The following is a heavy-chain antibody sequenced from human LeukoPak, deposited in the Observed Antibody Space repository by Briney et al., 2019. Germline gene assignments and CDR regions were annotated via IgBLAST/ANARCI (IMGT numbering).Heavy chain of an antibody. Sequence: ASVRVSCTASGYTFTGYYMHWVRQAPGHGLEWMGWINPNSGGTNYAQKFQGRVTMTRDTSISTAYMELSRLRSDDTAVYYCARVPSNDILTGFDYWWEGTLVTVSS. D-gene: IGHD3-9*01. V-gene: IGHV1-2*02. CDR2: INPNSGGT. CDR1: GYTFTGYY. CDR3: ARVPSNDILTGFDY. J-gene: IGHJ4*02.